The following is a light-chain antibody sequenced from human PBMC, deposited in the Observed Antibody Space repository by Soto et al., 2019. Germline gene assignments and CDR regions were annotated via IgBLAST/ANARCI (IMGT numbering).Light chain of an antibody. CDR3: QQRSIWPPLFT. CDR2: DAS. Sequence: EIVLTQSPATLSLSPGERATLSCRASQSVSSYLAWYQQKPGQAPRLLIYDASNRATGIPARFSGSVSGTDFTLTISSLEPEDFAVYYCQQRSIWPPLFTFGPGTKVDIK. V-gene: IGKV3-11*01. J-gene: IGKJ3*01. CDR1: QSVSSY.